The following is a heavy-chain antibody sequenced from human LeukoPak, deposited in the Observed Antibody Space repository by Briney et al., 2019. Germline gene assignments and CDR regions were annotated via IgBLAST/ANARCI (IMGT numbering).Heavy chain of an antibody. CDR2: ISWNGGSI. CDR1: GFTFDDYA. Sequence: GGSLRLSCAASGFTFDDYAMHWVRQAPGKGLEWVSGISWNGGSIIYADSVKGRFSISRDNTKNSLYLQMNSLRAEDMALYYCAKGATLWYFDYWGQGTLVTVSS. D-gene: IGHD3-10*01. CDR3: AKGATLWYFDY. V-gene: IGHV3-9*03. J-gene: IGHJ4*02.